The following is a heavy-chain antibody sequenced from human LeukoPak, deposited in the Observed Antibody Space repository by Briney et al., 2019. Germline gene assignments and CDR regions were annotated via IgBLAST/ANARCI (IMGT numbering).Heavy chain of an antibody. Sequence: GGSLTLSCAASGFTFSSYSMNWVRQAPGKGLEWVSSISSSSSYIYYAGSVKGRFTTSRDNAQHSLYLQMNSLRAEDTAVYYCARLWGTIGTPMYSSDSWGHGTLVTVSS. J-gene: IGHJ5*01. CDR2: ISSSSSYI. D-gene: IGHD1-1*01. CDR3: ARLWGTIGTPMYSSDS. CDR1: GFTFSSYS. V-gene: IGHV3-21*01.